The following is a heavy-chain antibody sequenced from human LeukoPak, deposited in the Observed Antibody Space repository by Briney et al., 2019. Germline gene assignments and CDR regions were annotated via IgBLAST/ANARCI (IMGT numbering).Heavy chain of an antibody. Sequence: GASVKVSCKASGYTFTSYDINWVRQATGRGLEWMGWINPNSGNTGYAQKFQGRVTIARNTSISTAYMELSSLRSEDTAVYYCATDPAGLGYCSGGSCYPAYWGQGTLVTVSS. CDR2: INPNSGNT. CDR3: ATDPAGLGYCSGGSCYPAY. V-gene: IGHV1-8*03. J-gene: IGHJ4*02. CDR1: GYTFTSYD. D-gene: IGHD2-15*01.